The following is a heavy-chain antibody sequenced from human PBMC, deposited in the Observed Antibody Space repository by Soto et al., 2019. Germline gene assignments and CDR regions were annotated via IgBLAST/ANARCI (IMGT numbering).Heavy chain of an antibody. CDR2: VDPLSGAI. D-gene: IGHD3-16*01. V-gene: IGHV1-69*13. J-gene: IGHJ4*02. Sequence: QVQLVQSGAEVKKPGASVRVSCKASGVTFNTYAITWVRQAPGRGLEWVGGVDPLSGAIHYSQKLQGRVTITVANPRTTAYRELRNLTLADRAFYFCPRGYGGDFGRVGYWGQGTLVSVSS. CDR1: GVTFNTYA. CDR3: PRGYGGDFGRVGY.